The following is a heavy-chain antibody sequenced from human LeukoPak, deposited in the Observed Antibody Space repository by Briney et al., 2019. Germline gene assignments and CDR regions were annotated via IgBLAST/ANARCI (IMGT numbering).Heavy chain of an antibody. J-gene: IGHJ4*02. CDR2: ISTYNGKT. Sequence: ASVKVSCRASDYTFTTYGISWVRQAPGHGLEWMGWISTYNGKTNYAQKPQGRVTMTTDTSTSTAYMELRSLRSDDTAVYYCARGPLWFGQFYFDYWGQGTLVTVSS. CDR1: DYTFTTYG. V-gene: IGHV1-18*01. D-gene: IGHD3-10*01. CDR3: ARGPLWFGQFYFDY.